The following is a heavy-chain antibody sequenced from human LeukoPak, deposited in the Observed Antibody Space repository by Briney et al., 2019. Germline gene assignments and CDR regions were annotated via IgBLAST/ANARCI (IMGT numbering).Heavy chain of an antibody. D-gene: IGHD5-24*01. J-gene: IGHJ4*02. Sequence: GSSVKVSCKASGGTFSSYAISWVRQAPGQGLEWMGGIIPIFGTANYAQKFQGRVTITADESTSTAYMELSSLRSEDTAVYYCARVKRVPRDGSNSGSVYYFDYWGQGTLVTVSS. CDR3: ARVKRVPRDGSNSGSVYYFDY. CDR1: GGTFSSYA. CDR2: IIPIFGTA. V-gene: IGHV1-69*01.